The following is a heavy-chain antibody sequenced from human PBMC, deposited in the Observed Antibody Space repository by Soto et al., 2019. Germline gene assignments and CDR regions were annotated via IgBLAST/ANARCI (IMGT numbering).Heavy chain of an antibody. CDR2: IYHSGST. J-gene: IGHJ4*02. Sequence: SETLSLTCAVSGGSISSSNWWSWVRQPPGKGLEWIGEIYHSGSTNYNPSLKSRVTISQDTSKNQFSLKLSSVTAADTAVYYCARHYGDGYDYVDYWGQGTLVTVSS. V-gene: IGHV4-4*02. CDR3: ARHYGDGYDYVDY. CDR1: GGSISSSNW. D-gene: IGHD5-12*01.